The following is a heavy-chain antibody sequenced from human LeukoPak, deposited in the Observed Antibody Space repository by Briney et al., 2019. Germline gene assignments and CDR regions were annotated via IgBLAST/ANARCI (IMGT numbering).Heavy chain of an antibody. CDR1: GFSVSNSY. D-gene: IGHD6-6*01. Sequence: GGSLRLSCSASGFSVSNSYMNWVRQAPGKGLEWVSVIYSSGSTYYADSVKDRFTISRDNSKNTLYLQMNSLRAEDTAVYYCAKATYSSSSSSDYWGQGTLVTVSS. V-gene: IGHV3-53*01. J-gene: IGHJ4*02. CDR3: AKATYSSSSSSDY. CDR2: IYSSGST.